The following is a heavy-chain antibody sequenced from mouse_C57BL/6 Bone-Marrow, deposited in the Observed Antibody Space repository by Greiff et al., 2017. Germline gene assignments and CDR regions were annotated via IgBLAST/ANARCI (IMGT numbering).Heavy chain of an antibody. Sequence: VQLKQSGPVLVKPGASVKMSCKASGYTFTDYYMNWVKQSHGKSLEWIGVINPYNGGTSYNQKFKGKATLTVDKSSSTAYMELNSLTSEDSAVYYCARGGQAAQDYCDYWGQGTTLTVSS. CDR2: INPYNGGT. J-gene: IGHJ2*01. D-gene: IGHD3-2*02. CDR1: GYTFTDYY. V-gene: IGHV1-19*01. CDR3: ARGGQAAQDYCDY.